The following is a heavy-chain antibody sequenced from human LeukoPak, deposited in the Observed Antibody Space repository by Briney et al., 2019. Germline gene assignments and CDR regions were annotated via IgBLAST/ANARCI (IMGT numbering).Heavy chain of an antibody. D-gene: IGHD1-26*01. CDR3: AKGSIVGATSYYYMDV. V-gene: IGHV3-23*01. J-gene: IGHJ6*03. CDR1: GFTFSNYG. Sequence: PGGSLRLSCAASGFTFSNYGMNWVRQAPGKGLEWVSGITGNGGTTYYADSVKGRFTISRDNSKNTVYLQMNSLRAEDTAVYYCAKGSIVGATSYYYMDVWGKGTTVTISS. CDR2: ITGNGGTT.